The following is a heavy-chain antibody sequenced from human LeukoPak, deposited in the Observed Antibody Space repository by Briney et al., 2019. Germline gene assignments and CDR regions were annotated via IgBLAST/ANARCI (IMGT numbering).Heavy chain of an antibody. Sequence: SETLSLTCTVSGGSISSGGYYWSWIRQHPGKGLEWIGYFHNSGTSTYNPSLKSRVTISADTSKNQFSLKLNSLTTADTAVYYCTRGAGWLIDYWGQGILVTVSS. CDR3: TRGAGWLIDY. J-gene: IGHJ4*02. CDR1: GGSISSGGYY. D-gene: IGHD3-16*01. CDR2: FHNSGTS. V-gene: IGHV4-61*08.